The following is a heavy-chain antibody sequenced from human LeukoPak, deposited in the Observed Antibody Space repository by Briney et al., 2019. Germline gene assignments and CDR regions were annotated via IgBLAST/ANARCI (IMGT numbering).Heavy chain of an antibody. CDR1: GFTFSSYE. Sequence: GGSLRLSCAASGFTFSSYEMKWVRQAPGKGLEWISYISSSGDTIFYADSVKGRFTISRDNAKNSLYLQMNSLRAEDSAIYYCARGWFDYWGQGTLVTVSS. CDR3: ARGWFDY. J-gene: IGHJ4*02. V-gene: IGHV3-48*03. CDR2: ISSSGDTI.